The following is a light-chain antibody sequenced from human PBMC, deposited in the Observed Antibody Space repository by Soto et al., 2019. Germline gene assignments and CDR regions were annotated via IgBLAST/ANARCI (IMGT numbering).Light chain of an antibody. CDR3: QQYKTYWR. J-gene: IGKJ1*01. CDR2: DAS. CDR1: QSISSW. Sequence: TTAGRASQSISSWLAWYQQKPGKAPKLLIYDASSLESGVPSMFSGRRAATDFILISSRQQSDDVATYYDQQYKTYWRFGQGTKVDIK. V-gene: IGKV1-5*01.